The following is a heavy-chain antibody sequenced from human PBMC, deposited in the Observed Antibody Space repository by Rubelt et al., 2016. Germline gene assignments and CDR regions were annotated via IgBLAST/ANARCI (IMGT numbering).Heavy chain of an antibody. Sequence: QVHLQESVPGLVKPSETLSLTCTVSGGSIISSSYYWGWIRQPPGKGLEWIGSIYYSGSTYYNPSLECRVTISVDTSKNQFSLKLSSVTGGETAVYYWARERAAAGDYYCMDVWGQGTTVTVSS. CDR3: ARERAAAGDYYCMDV. CDR1: GGSIISSSYY. J-gene: IGHJ6*02. V-gene: IGHV4-39*07. CDR2: IYYSGST. D-gene: IGHD6-13*01.